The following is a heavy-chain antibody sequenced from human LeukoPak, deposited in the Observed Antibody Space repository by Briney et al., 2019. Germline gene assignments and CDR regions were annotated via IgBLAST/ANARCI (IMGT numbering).Heavy chain of an antibody. J-gene: IGHJ4*02. CDR2: IYHSGST. V-gene: IGHV4-4*02. D-gene: IGHD6-13*01. CDR3: ARQYSSSWYSIDY. CDR1: GGSISSSNW. Sequence: PSETLSLTCAVSGGSISSSNWWSWVRQPPGKGLEWIGEIYHSGSTNYNPSLKSRVTISVDKSKNQFSLKLSSVTAADTAVYYCARQYSSSWYSIDYWGQGTLVTVSS.